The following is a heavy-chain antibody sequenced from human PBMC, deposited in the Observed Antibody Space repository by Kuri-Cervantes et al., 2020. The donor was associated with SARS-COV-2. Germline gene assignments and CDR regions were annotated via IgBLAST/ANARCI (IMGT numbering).Heavy chain of an antibody. J-gene: IGHJ3*02. V-gene: IGHV1-18*01. CDR2: ISAYNGNT. D-gene: IGHD2-21*01. Sequence: ASVKVSCKAPGYTFTSYGISWVRQAPGQGLEWMGWISAYNGNTNYAQKLQGRVTMTTDTSTSTAYMELRSLRSDDTAVYYCASYKLSPACGNGGDCYGAFDIWGQGTMVTVSS. CDR3: ASYKLSPACGNGGDCYGAFDI. CDR1: GYTFTSYG.